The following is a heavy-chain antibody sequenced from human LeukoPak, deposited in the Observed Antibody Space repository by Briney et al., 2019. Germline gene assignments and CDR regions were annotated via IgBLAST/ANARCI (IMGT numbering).Heavy chain of an antibody. D-gene: IGHD1-26*01. CDR2: IIPIFGTA. Sequence: ASVKVSCKASGGTFSSYAFSWVRQAPGQGLEWMGGIIPIFGTANYAQKFQGRVTITADESTSTAYMELSSLRSEDTAVYYCARGHSGSYYGVYWGQGTLVTVSS. CDR1: GGTFSSYA. V-gene: IGHV1-69*13. J-gene: IGHJ4*02. CDR3: ARGHSGSYYGVY.